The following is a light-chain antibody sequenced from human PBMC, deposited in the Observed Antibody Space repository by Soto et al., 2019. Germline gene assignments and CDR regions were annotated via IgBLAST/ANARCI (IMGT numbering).Light chain of an antibody. V-gene: IGLV2-14*01. CDR2: DVN. J-gene: IGLJ1*01. Sequence: QSALTQPASVSGSPGQSITISCTGTSSDVGGYYSVSWYQQHPGKAPKLMIYDVNNRPSGVSNRFSGSKSGNTASLTISGLQAEDEADYYCSSYTSSSTDVFGTGTKLTVL. CDR1: SSDVGGYYS. CDR3: SSYTSSSTDV.